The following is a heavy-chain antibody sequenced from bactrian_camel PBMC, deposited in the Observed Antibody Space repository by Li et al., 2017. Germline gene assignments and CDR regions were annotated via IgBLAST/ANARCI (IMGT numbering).Heavy chain of an antibody. CDR1: VPTKSRLC. Sequence: VQLVESGGGSVRSGGSLRLSCASSVPTKSRLCMGWFRQAPAKEREGVASIASNDIREYTDSVTGRFTISRDDTTNTLYLQMDGLKPEDTGVYYCTYDGWVERAGRCDSGDQGTQVTVS. J-gene: IGHJ4*01. D-gene: IGHD3*01. V-gene: IGHV3S68*01. CDR3: TYDGWVERAGRCDS. CDR2: IASNDIR.